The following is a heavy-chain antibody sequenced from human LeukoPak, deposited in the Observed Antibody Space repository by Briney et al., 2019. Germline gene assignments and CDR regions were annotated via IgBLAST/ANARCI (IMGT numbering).Heavy chain of an antibody. J-gene: IGHJ5*02. V-gene: IGHV3-30*02. CDR3: AKDLGGGSYFLSGVDP. CDR1: GFTFSSYG. CDR2: IRYDGSNK. D-gene: IGHD1-26*01. Sequence: PGGSLRLSCAASGFTFSSYGMHWVRQAPGKGLEWVAFIRYDGSNKYYADFVKGRFTISRDNSKNTLYLQMNSLRAEDTAVYYCAKDLGGGSYFLSGVDPWGQGTLVTVSS.